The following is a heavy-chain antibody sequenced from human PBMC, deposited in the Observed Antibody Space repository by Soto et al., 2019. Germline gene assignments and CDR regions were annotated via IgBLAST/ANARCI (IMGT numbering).Heavy chain of an antibody. CDR2: TYHSGTT. J-gene: IGHJ4*02. V-gene: IGHV4-4*02. Sequence: QVQLQESGPGLVKPSGTLSLTCAVSGGSVSSGNWWSWVRQPPGKGLEWIGETYHSGTTNSNPSLTRLVTILLDKATSPISLTLISGTAADMAVYYCARSGAFPGTRGFDYWCQGTLGTV. D-gene: IGHD3-3*01. CDR1: GGSVSSGNW. CDR3: ARSGAFPGTRGFDY.